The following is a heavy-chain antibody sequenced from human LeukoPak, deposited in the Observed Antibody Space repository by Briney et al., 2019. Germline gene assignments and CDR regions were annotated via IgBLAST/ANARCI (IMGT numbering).Heavy chain of an antibody. CDR1: GGSFSGYY. D-gene: IGHD3-16*02. V-gene: IGHV4-34*01. CDR2: INHSGST. J-gene: IGHJ4*02. Sequence: SETLSLTCADYGGSFSGYYWSWIRQPPGKGLEWIGEINHSGSTNYNPSLKSRVTISVDTSKNQFSLKLSSVTAADTAVYYCARYYYDYIWGSYRSTPFDYWGQGTLVTVSS. CDR3: ARYYYDYIWGSYRSTPFDY.